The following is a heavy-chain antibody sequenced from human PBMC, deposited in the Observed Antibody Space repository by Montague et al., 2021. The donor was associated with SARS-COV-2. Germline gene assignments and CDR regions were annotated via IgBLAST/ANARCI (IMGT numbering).Heavy chain of an antibody. J-gene: IGHJ3*01. CDR2: IYSSGNT. Sequence: TLSLTCTVSGGSISSSSYYWGWIRQPPGKGLEWIGYIYSSGNTYYXXXLKSRVAISFDTSKNQFSLKLSSVTAADTAVYFCARLGVTVVKRAFDLWGQGTMVTVSS. CDR3: ARLGVTVVKRAFDL. CDR1: GGSISSSSYY. V-gene: IGHV4-30-4*08. D-gene: IGHD6-19*01.